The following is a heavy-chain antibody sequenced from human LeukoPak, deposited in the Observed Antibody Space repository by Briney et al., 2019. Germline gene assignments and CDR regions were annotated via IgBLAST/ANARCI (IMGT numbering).Heavy chain of an antibody. J-gene: IGHJ5*02. Sequence: GASVKVSCKASGYTFTSYYMHWVRQAPGQGLEWMGIINPSGGSTSYAQKFQGRVTMTRDTSISTAYMELSRLRSDDTAVYYCARERGDPWGQGTLVTVSS. CDR3: ARERGDP. CDR2: INPSGGST. CDR1: GYTFTSYY. V-gene: IGHV1-46*01.